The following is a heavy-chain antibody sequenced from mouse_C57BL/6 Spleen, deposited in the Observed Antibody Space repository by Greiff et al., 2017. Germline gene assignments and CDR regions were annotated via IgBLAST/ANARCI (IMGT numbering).Heavy chain of an antibody. CDR1: GYTFTSYW. Sequence: QVQLQQPGAELVRPGTSVTLSCKASGYTFTSYWMHWVQQRPGQGLEWIGVIDPSDSYTNDNQKFKGKATLTVDNSTSTAYMQRSSLTSEDSAFYDGAREGTGTYGYWGQGTTLTVSS. CDR3: AREGTGTYGY. J-gene: IGHJ2*01. CDR2: IDPSDSYT. D-gene: IGHD4-1*01. V-gene: IGHV1-59*01.